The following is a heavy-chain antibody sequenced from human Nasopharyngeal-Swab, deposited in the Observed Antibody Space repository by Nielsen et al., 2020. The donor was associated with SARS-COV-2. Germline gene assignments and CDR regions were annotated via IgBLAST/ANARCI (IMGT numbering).Heavy chain of an antibody. V-gene: IGHV1-69*04. CDR1: GGTFSSYA. CDR2: IIPILGIA. CDR3: ARFVTTSYYYYGMDV. Sequence: SVKVSCKASGGTFSSYAISWVRQAPGQGLEWMGRIIPILGIANYAQKFQGRVTMTTDTSTSTAYMELRSLRSDDTAVYYCARFVTTSYYYYGMDVWGQGTTVTVSS. D-gene: IGHD3-22*01. J-gene: IGHJ6*02.